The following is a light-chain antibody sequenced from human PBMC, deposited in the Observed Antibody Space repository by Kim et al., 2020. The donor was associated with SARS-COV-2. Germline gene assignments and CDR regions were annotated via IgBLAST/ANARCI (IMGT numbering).Light chain of an antibody. CDR2: GAS. CDR3: QQYDSTPYT. J-gene: IGKJ2*01. Sequence: LSPGERATLSCRASESVRSNYLAWYQHKPGQAPRLLIYGASSRITDIPDRFSGSGSGTDFTLTITRLEPEDFAVYYCQQYDSTPYTFGQGTKLEI. V-gene: IGKV3-20*01. CDR1: ESVRSNY.